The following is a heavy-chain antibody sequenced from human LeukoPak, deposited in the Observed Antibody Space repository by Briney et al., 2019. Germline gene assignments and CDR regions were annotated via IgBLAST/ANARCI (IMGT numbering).Heavy chain of an antibody. Sequence: SQTLSLTCTVSGGSISSGGYYWSWIRQHPGKGLEWIGYIYYSGSTNYNPSLKSRVTISVDTSKNQFSLKLSSVTAADTAVYYCARGSLTYYDSSGYYYRAFDIWGQRTMVTVSS. J-gene: IGHJ3*02. D-gene: IGHD3-22*01. V-gene: IGHV4-31*03. CDR3: ARGSLTYYDSSGYYYRAFDI. CDR2: IYYSGST. CDR1: GGSISSGGYY.